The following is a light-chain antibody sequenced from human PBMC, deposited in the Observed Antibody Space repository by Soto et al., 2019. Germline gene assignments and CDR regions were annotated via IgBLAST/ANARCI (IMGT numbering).Light chain of an antibody. J-gene: IGLJ2*01. Sequence: QSVLTQPPSASGTPGQRVTISCSGGSSNIGSNTINLYQQLPGTAPKLLIFANNQRPSGVPDRFSGSKSGTSASLAISGLQSEDESEYYCAAWDDRMKGVIFGGGTKLTVL. CDR2: ANN. CDR1: SSNIGSNT. V-gene: IGLV1-44*01. CDR3: AAWDDRMKGVI.